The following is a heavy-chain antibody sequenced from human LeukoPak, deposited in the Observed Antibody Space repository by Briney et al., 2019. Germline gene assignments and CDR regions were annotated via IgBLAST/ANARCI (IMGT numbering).Heavy chain of an antibody. Sequence: ASVKVSSKASGYTFSSYAISWVRQAPGQGLEWMGRIIPILGVANYAQKFQGRVTITADRSTSTAYMELSSLKSEDTAVYYCARDQNEVLDYWGQGTLVTVSS. CDR3: ARDQNEVLDY. CDR2: IIPILGVA. V-gene: IGHV1-69*04. CDR1: GYTFSSYA. D-gene: IGHD2/OR15-2a*01. J-gene: IGHJ4*02.